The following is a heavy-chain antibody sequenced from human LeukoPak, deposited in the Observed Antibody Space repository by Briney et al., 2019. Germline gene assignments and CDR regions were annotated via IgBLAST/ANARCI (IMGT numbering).Heavy chain of an antibody. D-gene: IGHD2-2*02. CDR2: ISSSGSTI. V-gene: IGHV3-48*03. CDR3: ARVCSSTSCYSLYAFDI. Sequence: QPGGSLRLSCAASGFTFSSYEMNWVRQAPGKGLEWVSYISSSGSTIYYADSVKGRFTISRDNAKNSLYLQMNSLRAEDTAVYYCARVCSSTSCYSLYAFDIWGQGTMVTVSS. J-gene: IGHJ3*02. CDR1: GFTFSSYE.